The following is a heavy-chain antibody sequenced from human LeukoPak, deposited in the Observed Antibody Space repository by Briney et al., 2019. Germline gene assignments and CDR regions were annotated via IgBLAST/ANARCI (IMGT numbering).Heavy chain of an antibody. CDR3: ARGDFWSGYTSPYYYGMDV. CDR1: GGTFSSYA. CDR2: IIPIFGTA. J-gene: IGHJ6*02. V-gene: IGHV1-69*13. D-gene: IGHD3-3*01. Sequence: SVKVSCKASGGTFSSYAISWVRQAPRQGLEWMGGIIPIFGTANYAQKFQGRVTITADESTSTAYMELSSLRSEDTAVYYCARGDFWSGYTSPYYYGMDVWGQGTTVTVSS.